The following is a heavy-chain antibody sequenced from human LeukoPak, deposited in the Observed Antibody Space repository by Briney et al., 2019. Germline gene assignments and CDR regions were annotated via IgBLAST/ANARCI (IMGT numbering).Heavy chain of an antibody. CDR2: INPNSGGT. V-gene: IGHV1-2*06. CDR1: GYIFTGYY. Sequence: ASVEVSCKASGYIFTGYYIHWVRQAPGQGLEWMGRINPNSGGTNYAQKSQGRVTMTRDTSISTAYMELSRLTSDDTAVYYCAREDDYGEVDNWGQGTLVTVSS. J-gene: IGHJ4*02. CDR3: AREDDYGEVDN. D-gene: IGHD4-17*01.